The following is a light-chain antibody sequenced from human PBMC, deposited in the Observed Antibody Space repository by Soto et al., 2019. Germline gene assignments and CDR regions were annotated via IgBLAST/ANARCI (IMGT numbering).Light chain of an antibody. CDR2: GNN. V-gene: IGLV1-40*01. J-gene: IGLJ1*01. CDR3: QSYDSSLSGYV. CDR1: TSNIGAGYD. Sequence: QSVLTQPPSVSGAPGQKLTISCTGNTSNIGAGYDVHWYHQHPGTAPKLLIYGNNNRPSGVPDRFSGSKSGTSASLAITGLQAEDEADYYCQSYDSSLSGYVFGTGTKLTVL.